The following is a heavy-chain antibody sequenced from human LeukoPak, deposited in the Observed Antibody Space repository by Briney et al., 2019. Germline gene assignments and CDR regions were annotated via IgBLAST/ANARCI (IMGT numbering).Heavy chain of an antibody. J-gene: IGHJ4*02. D-gene: IGHD5-18*01. CDR2: INHSGST. V-gene: IGHV4-34*01. CDR3: ARGQGGYSYGI. CDR1: GGSFSGYY. Sequence: SETLSLTCAVYGGSFSGYYWSWTRQPPGKGLEWIGEINHSGSTNYNPSLKSRVTISVDTSKNQFSLKLSSVTAADTAVYYCARGQGGYSYGIWGQGTLVTVSS.